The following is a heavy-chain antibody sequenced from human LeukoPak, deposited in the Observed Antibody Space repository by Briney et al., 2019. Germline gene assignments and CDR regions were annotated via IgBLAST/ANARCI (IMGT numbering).Heavy chain of an antibody. J-gene: IGHJ6*02. CDR2: IYYTGTT. CDR1: GGSISNY. CDR3: AREDPQTTVPEGMDV. Sequence: SETLSLTCSVSGGSISNYWSWIRQPPGKGLEWIGYIYYTGTTNYNPSLRSRVTISVDTSRNQFSLRLSSVTAADTAVYYCAREDPQTTVPEGMDVWGHGTTVIVSS. D-gene: IGHD4-17*01. V-gene: IGHV4-59*01.